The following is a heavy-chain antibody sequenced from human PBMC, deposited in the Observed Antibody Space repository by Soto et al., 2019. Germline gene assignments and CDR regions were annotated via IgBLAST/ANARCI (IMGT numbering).Heavy chain of an antibody. Sequence: SETLSLTCTVSGGCISSYYWSWIRQPPGKGLEWIVYIYYSGSTNYNPSLKSRVTISVDTSKNQFSLKLSSLTAADTAVYYCARDFSDYYDSSGYSTTGYYGMDVSGQGTTVTVSS. V-gene: IGHV4-59*01. J-gene: IGHJ6*02. CDR1: GGCISSYY. D-gene: IGHD3-22*01. CDR2: IYYSGST. CDR3: ARDFSDYYDSSGYSTTGYYGMDV.